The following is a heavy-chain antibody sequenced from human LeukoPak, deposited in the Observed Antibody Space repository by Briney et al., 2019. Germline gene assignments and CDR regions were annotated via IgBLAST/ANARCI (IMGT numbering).Heavy chain of an antibody. D-gene: IGHD7-27*01. J-gene: IGHJ4*02. CDR3: ARDRSTGETDY. CDR1: GGSISSSSYY. Sequence: SETLSLTCTVSGGSISSSSYYWGWIRQPPGKGLEWIGSIYYSGSTYYNPSLKSRVTISVDRSKNQFSLKLSSVTAADTAVYYCARDRSTGETDYWGQGTLVTVSS. CDR2: IYYSGST. V-gene: IGHV4-39*07.